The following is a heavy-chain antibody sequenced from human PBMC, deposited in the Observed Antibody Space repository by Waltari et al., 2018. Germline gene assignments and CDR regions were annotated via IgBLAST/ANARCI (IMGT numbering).Heavy chain of an antibody. CDR3: ARAPARYGDTWWYFDL. J-gene: IGHJ2*01. CDR1: GYSIRSGYY. CDR2: IYHSGST. V-gene: IGHV4-38-2*01. D-gene: IGHD4-17*01. Sequence: QVQLQESGPGLVKPSETLSLTCAVSGYSIRSGYYWGWIRPPPGKGLEWIGRIYHSGSTYYNPSLKSRVTISVDTSKNQFSLKLSSVTAADTAVYYCARAPARYGDTWWYFDLWGRGTLVTVSS.